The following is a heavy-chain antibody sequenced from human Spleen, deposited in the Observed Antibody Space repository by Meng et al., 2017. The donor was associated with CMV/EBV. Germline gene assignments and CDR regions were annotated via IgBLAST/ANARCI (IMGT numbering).Heavy chain of an antibody. Sequence: ETLSLTCTVSGGSISSSSYYWGWIRQPPGKGLEWVSVIYSGGSSTYYADSVKGRFTISRDNSKNTLYLQMNSLRAEDTAVYYCAKRAVQLSDYFDYWGQGTLVTVSS. CDR3: AKRAVQLSDYFDY. CDR2: IYSGGSST. V-gene: IGHV3-23*03. D-gene: IGHD5-18*01. J-gene: IGHJ4*02. CDR1: GGSISSSSYY.